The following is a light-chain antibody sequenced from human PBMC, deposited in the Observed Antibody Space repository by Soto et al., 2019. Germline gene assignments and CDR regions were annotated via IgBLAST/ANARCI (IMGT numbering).Light chain of an antibody. CDR2: EVN. J-gene: IGLJ1*01. V-gene: IGLV2-8*01. CDR1: SSDVGGYNY. Sequence: QSALSHPPSASWSPGHSVTISCTGTSSDVGGYNYVSWFQQHPGKAPKLIIHEVNQRPSGVPDRFSGSKSGNTASLTVSGLQAEDEGTYYCSSYGGYNNVVFGTGTKVTVL. CDR3: SSYGGYNNVV.